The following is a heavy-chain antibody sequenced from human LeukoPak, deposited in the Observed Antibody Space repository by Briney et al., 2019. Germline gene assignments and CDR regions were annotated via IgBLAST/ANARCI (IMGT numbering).Heavy chain of an antibody. D-gene: IGHD6-13*01. Sequence: GGSLRLSCAASGFTLSSYGMHWVRQAPGKGLEWVAFIQSDGSNKYYADSVKGRFTISRDNSKNTLYLQMNSLRAEDTATFYCAKAFGSSWSLFHYWGQGTLVTVSS. V-gene: IGHV3-30*02. CDR3: AKAFGSSWSLFHY. J-gene: IGHJ4*02. CDR2: IQSDGSNK. CDR1: GFTLSSYG.